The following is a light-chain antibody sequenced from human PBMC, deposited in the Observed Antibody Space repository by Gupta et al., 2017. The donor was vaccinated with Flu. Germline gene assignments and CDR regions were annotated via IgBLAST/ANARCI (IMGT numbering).Light chain of an antibody. CDR3: QQYDSWPHS. V-gene: IGKV3-15*01. CDR1: QSVSVN. Sequence: KVMTQSPATLSVSPGETVTLSCRASQSVSVNVAWYQQKPGQAPRLLIYGASTRATGVPARFSGSGSETGFTLTIDSLQSEDFAVYDCQQYDSWPHSFGQGSKVEIK. CDR2: GAS. J-gene: IGKJ2*01.